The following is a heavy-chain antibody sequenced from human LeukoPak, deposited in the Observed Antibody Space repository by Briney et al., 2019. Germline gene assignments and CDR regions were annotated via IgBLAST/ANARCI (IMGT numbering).Heavy chain of an antibody. J-gene: IGHJ2*01. CDR1: GGSLSGYN. CDR2: VTRDGRA. Sequence: PSETLSLTCAVYGGSLSGYNWSWIRQPPGKGLEWIGEVTRDGRANSNPSPKSRVTMSLHTPKNQFSLSLNSVTDADTAVYYCARLDQLVQNYWYFDLWGRGTLVTVSS. V-gene: IGHV4-34*01. D-gene: IGHD2-2*01. CDR3: ARLDQLVQNYWYFDL.